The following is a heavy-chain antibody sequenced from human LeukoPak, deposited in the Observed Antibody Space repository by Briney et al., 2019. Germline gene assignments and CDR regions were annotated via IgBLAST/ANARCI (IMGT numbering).Heavy chain of an antibody. D-gene: IGHD3-22*01. J-gene: IGHJ2*01. CDR1: GGTFSRYA. V-gene: IGHV1-69*13. Sequence: SVKVSCKASGGTFSRYAISWVRQAPGQGLEWMGGIIPTLGTANYAQKFQGRVTITADESTTTAYMELSSLRSEDTAVYYCARLYYYDSSGYYWYFDLWGRGSLVTVSS. CDR2: IIPTLGTA. CDR3: ARLYYYDSSGYYWYFDL.